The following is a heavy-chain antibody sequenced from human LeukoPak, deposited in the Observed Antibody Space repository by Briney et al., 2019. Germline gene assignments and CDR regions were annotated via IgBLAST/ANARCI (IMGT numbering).Heavy chain of an antibody. D-gene: IGHD3-22*01. V-gene: IGHV3-66*02. Sequence: GGSLRLSCAASGFTVSSNYMSWVRQAPGKGLEWVSVIYSGGSTYYADSVKGRFTISRDNSKNTLYLQMNSLRAEDTAVYYCAREAPPENYYDSSAYPRTSLREYYYYYYMDVWGKGTTVTVSS. CDR3: AREAPPENYYDSSAYPRTSLREYYYYYYMDV. CDR1: GFTVSSNY. CDR2: IYSGGST. J-gene: IGHJ6*03.